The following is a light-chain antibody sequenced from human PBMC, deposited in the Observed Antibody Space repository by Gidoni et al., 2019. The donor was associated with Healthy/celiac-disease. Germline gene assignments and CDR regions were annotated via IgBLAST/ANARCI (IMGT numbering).Light chain of an antibody. CDR1: SSNIGSNT. CDR3: AAWDDSLNGYV. CDR2: STN. Sequence: QSVLTQPPSASGTPGQGVTISCSGSSSNIGSNTVNWYQQRPGTAPKLLIYSTNQRPSGVPDRFSGSKSGTSASLAISGLQSEDEADYYCAAWDDSLNGYVFGTGTKVTVL. V-gene: IGLV1-44*01. J-gene: IGLJ1*01.